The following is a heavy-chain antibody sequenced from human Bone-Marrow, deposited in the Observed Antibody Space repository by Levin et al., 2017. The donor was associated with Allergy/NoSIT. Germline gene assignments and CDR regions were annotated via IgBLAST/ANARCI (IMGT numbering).Heavy chain of an antibody. CDR1: GFRFSDYY. V-gene: IGHV3-11*01. D-gene: IGHD2-2*01. CDR3: ARGREYCTSSSCYLSH. CDR2: ISNSGSTI. Sequence: TGGSLRLSCATSGFRFSDYYMTWIRQPPGKGLEWVSYISNSGSTIYYADSVKGRFTISRDNGYNSLSLEMNNLRVEDTAVYYCARGREYCTSSSCYLSHWGQGTLVTVSS. J-gene: IGHJ4*02.